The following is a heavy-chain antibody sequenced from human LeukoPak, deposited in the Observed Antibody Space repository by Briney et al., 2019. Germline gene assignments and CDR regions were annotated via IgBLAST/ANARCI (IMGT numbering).Heavy chain of an antibody. CDR2: IYPNTGGT. D-gene: IGHD1-1*01. J-gene: IGHJ4*02. Sequence: GASVKVSCKASGYTFTGYNLHRVRQAPGQGLEWMGWIYPNTGGTKSTQKFQGRVSMTRDTSITTAYMEINRLTSDDTAVYYCAREPGTATGYWGQGTLVTVSS. CDR1: GYTFTGYN. V-gene: IGHV1-2*02. CDR3: AREPGTATGY.